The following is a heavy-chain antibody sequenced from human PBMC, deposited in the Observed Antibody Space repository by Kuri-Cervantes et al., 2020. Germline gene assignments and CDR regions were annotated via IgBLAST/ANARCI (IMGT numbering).Heavy chain of an antibody. Sequence: SETLSLTCTVSGGSISSYYWSWIRQPPGKGLEWIGYIYYSGSTNYNPSLKSRVTISVDTSKNQFSLNLNSVTAADTAVYYCARLDGSAYLYFFDYWGQGTLVTVSS. V-gene: IGHV4-59*08. J-gene: IGHJ4*02. CDR3: ARLDGSAYLYFFDY. CDR1: GGSISSYY. CDR2: IYYSGST. D-gene: IGHD3-22*01.